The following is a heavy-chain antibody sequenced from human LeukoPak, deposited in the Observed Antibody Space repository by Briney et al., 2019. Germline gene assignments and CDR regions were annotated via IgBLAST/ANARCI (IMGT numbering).Heavy chain of an antibody. D-gene: IGHD5-24*01. Sequence: SETLSLTCTVSGGSISSYYWSWIRQPPGKGLEWIGYIYYSGSTNYNPSLKSRVTISVDTSKNQFSLKLSSVTAADTAVYYCARQARWLQLRGLDYWGQGTLVTVSS. CDR2: IYYSGST. CDR1: GGSISSYY. CDR3: ARQARWLQLRGLDY. V-gene: IGHV4-59*08. J-gene: IGHJ4*02.